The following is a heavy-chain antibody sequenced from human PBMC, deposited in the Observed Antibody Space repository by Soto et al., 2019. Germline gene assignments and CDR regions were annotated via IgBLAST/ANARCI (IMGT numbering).Heavy chain of an antibody. Sequence: QVQLVQSGAEVKKPGASVKVSCKASGYTFTSYGISWVRQAPGHGLEWMGWISAYNGNTNYAQKLQGRVTMTTDTSTSTAYMELRSLRSDDTAVYYCARVDDFWSGYTPTRFDPWGQGTLVTVSS. CDR1: GYTFTSYG. D-gene: IGHD3-3*01. CDR2: ISAYNGNT. V-gene: IGHV1-18*01. J-gene: IGHJ5*02. CDR3: ARVDDFWSGYTPTRFDP.